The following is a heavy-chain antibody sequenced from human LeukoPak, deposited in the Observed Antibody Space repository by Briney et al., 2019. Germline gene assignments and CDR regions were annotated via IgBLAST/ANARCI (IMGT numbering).Heavy chain of an antibody. CDR1: GGSVSSGSYY. J-gene: IGHJ5*02. CDR3: ARGPHHYDILTGYYGNWFDP. Sequence: SETLSLTCTVSGGSVSSGSYYWSWIRQPPGKGLEWIGYIYYSGSTNYNPSLKSRVTISVDTSKNPFSLKLSSVTAADTAVYYCARGPHHYDILTGYYGNWFDPWGQGTLVTVSS. CDR2: IYYSGST. V-gene: IGHV4-61*01. D-gene: IGHD3-9*01.